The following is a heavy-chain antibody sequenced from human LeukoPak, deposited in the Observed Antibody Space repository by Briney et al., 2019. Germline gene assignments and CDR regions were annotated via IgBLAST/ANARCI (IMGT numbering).Heavy chain of an antibody. CDR3: ASAYYDSSGHQTFDY. Sequence: QAGGSLRLSCAASGFTFSSYSMNWVRQAPGKGLEWVSYISSSYNTIYYADSVKGRFTISRDNAKNSLYLQMNSLRAEDTAVYYCASAYYDSSGHQTFDYWGQGTLVTVSS. D-gene: IGHD3-22*01. CDR1: GFTFSSYS. CDR2: ISSSYNTI. J-gene: IGHJ4*02. V-gene: IGHV3-48*04.